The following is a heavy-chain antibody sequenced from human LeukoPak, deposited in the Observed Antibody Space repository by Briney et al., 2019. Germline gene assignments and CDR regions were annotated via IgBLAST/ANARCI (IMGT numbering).Heavy chain of an antibody. Sequence: GASVKVSCKASGYTFTSYDINWVRQATGQGLEWMGGIIPIFGTANYAQKFQGRVTITADESTSTAYMELSSLRSEDTAVYYCARAWGSYPAPFDYWGQGTLVTVSS. CDR2: IIPIFGTA. V-gene: IGHV1-69*13. D-gene: IGHD3-16*02. CDR3: ARAWGSYPAPFDY. CDR1: GYTFTSYD. J-gene: IGHJ4*02.